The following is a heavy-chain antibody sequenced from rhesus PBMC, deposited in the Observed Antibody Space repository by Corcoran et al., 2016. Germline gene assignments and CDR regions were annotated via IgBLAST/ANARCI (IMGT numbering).Heavy chain of an antibody. V-gene: IGHV4-173*01. CDR2: ISGSGWST. J-gene: IGHJ4*01. CDR3: ARDRHSNYVVYFDY. D-gene: IGHD4-23*01. Sequence: QVQLQESGPGLVKPSETLSLTCAVSGGSISSNYWSWIRQPPGKGLEWTGRISGSGWSTDYNPSLKIRVTISTNTSKNQFSLKLSSVTAADTAVYYCARDRHSNYVVYFDYWGQGVLVTVSS. CDR1: GGSISSNY.